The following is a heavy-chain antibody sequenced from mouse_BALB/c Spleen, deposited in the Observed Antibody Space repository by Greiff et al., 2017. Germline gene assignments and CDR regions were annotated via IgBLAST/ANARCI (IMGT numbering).Heavy chain of an antibody. D-gene: IGHD2-2*01. Sequence: EVQVVESGGGLVQPGGSRKLSCAASGFTFSSFGMHWVRQAPEKGLEWVAYISSGSSTIYYADTVKGRFTISRDNPKNTLFLQMTSLRSEDTAMYYCSYGYSWFADWGQGTLVTVSA. J-gene: IGHJ3*01. CDR1: GFTFSSFG. V-gene: IGHV5-17*02. CDR2: ISSGSSTI. CDR3: SYGYSWFAD.